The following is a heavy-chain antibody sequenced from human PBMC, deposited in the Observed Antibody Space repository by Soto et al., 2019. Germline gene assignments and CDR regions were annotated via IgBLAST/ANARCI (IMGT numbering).Heavy chain of an antibody. D-gene: IGHD6-6*01. CDR2: TYYRSKWYN. Sequence: SQTLSLTCVISGDSVSINSAAWNLIRQSPSRGLEWLGRTYYRSKWYNDYAVSVKSRITINPDTSKNQFSLQLNSVTPEDTAVYYCARDIVARPGEYYYYYGMDVWGQGTTVTVSS. J-gene: IGHJ6*02. CDR1: GDSVSINSAA. CDR3: ARDIVARPGEYYYYYGMDV. V-gene: IGHV6-1*01.